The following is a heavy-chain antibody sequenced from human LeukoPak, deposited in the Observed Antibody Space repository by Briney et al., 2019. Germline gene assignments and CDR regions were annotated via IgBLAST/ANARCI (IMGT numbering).Heavy chain of an antibody. CDR2: INTNTGNP. Sequence: ASVKVSCKASGYTFTSYAMNWVRQAPGQGLEWMGWINTNTGNPTYAQGFTGRFVFSLDTSVSTAYLQISSLKAEDTAVYYCASNPIQDYGSGSYRNSPRRHIDWYFDLWGRGTLVTVSS. V-gene: IGHV7-4-1*02. J-gene: IGHJ2*01. CDR1: GYTFTSYA. D-gene: IGHD3-10*01. CDR3: ASNPIQDYGSGSYRNSPRRHIDWYFDL.